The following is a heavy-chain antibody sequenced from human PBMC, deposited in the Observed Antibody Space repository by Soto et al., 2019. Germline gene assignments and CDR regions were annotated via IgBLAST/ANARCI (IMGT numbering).Heavy chain of an antibody. V-gene: IGHV4-39*01. CDR3: ARHRQWDIHEF. D-gene: IGHD1-26*01. CDR2: FYYVGNT. J-gene: IGHJ4*02. Sequence: SETLSLTCTVSGGSISTSGYYWGWIRQPPGKGLEWIGNFYYVGNTFYNPSLKGRVTISVDRSKNQFSLELSSVTAADTAVYYCARHRQWDIHEFWGQGTLVTVSS. CDR1: GGSISTSGYY.